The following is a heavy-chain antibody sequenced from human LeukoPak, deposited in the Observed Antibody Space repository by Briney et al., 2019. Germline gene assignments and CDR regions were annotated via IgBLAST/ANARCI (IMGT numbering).Heavy chain of an antibody. CDR2: IYYGGST. CDR3: ARVSIAAAAIYYYYGMDV. CDR1: GGSINSYY. D-gene: IGHD6-13*01. J-gene: IGHJ6*02. Sequence: SETLSLICTVSGGSINSYYWSWIRQPPGKGLEWIGYIYYGGSTNYNPSLKSRVTISVDTSKNQFSLKLSSVTAADTAVYYCARVSIAAAAIYYYYGMDVWGQGTTVTVSS. V-gene: IGHV4-59*12.